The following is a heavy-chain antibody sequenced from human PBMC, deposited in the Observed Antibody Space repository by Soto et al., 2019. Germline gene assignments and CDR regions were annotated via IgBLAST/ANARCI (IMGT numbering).Heavy chain of an antibody. J-gene: IGHJ4*02. V-gene: IGHV1-46*01. CDR1: GYTFTSYY. CDR3: ARESEDLTSNFDY. Sequence: ASVKVSCKASGYTFTSYYMHWVRQAPGQGLEWMGIINPSGGSTSYAQKFQGRVTISRDNAKNSLYLEMNSLRAEDTAVYYCARESEDLTSNFDYWGQGTLVTVS. CDR2: INPSGGST.